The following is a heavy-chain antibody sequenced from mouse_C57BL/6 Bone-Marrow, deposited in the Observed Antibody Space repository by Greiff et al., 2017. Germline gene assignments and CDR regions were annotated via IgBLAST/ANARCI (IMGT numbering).Heavy chain of an antibody. CDR2: INPSSGYT. J-gene: IGHJ3*01. V-gene: IGHV1-7*01. CDR3: ARYCYGSSNPMAY. CDR1: GYTFTSYW. D-gene: IGHD1-1*01. Sequence: VQLQQSGAELAKPGASVKLSCKASGYTFTSYWMHWVKQRPGQGLEWIGYINPSSGYTKYNQKFKDKATLTADKSSSTAYMQLSSLTYEDSAVYYGARYCYGSSNPMAYWGQGTLVTVSA.